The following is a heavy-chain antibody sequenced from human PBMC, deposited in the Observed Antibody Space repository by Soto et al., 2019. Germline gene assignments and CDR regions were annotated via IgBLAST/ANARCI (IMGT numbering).Heavy chain of an antibody. CDR3: VGLLRRPNWFDP. J-gene: IGHJ5*02. CDR1: GGSISSSSYY. CDR2: IYYSGST. D-gene: IGHD2-15*01. V-gene: IGHV4-39*01. Sequence: SETLSLTCTVSGGSISSSSYYWGWIRQPPGKGLEWIGSIYYSGSTYYNPSLKSRVTISVDTSKNQFSLKLSSVTAADTAVYYCVGLLRRPNWFDPWGQGTLVTVSS.